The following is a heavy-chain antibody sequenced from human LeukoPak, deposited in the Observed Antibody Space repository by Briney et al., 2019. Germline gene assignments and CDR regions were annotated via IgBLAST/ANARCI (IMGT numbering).Heavy chain of an antibody. J-gene: IGHJ3*02. CDR2: IIPIFGTA. D-gene: IGHD4-17*01. V-gene: IGHV1-69*13. CDR3: ARDAHYGDYVPFLFDAFDI. CDR1: GGTFSSYA. Sequence: SVKVSCKASGGTFSSYAISWVRQAPGQGLEWTGGIIPIFGTANYAQKFQGRVTITADESTSTAYMELSSLRSEDTAVYYCARDAHYGDYVPFLFDAFDIWGQGTMVTVSS.